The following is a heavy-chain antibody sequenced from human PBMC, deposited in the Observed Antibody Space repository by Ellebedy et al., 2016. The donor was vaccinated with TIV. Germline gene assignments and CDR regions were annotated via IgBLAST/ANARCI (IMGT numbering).Heavy chain of an antibody. J-gene: IGHJ3*02. CDR3: ARQTVATSVNDAFDI. D-gene: IGHD4-17*01. CDR2: IQQDGSEK. Sequence: PGGSLRLSCAASGSTSSGYWMSWVRPAPGKGLEWVANIQQDGSEKYYVDSVKGRFTISRANAKNSLYLQINSLRAEDTAVYYCARQTVATSVNDAFDIWGLGTVVTVSS. CDR1: GSTSSGYW. V-gene: IGHV3-7*01.